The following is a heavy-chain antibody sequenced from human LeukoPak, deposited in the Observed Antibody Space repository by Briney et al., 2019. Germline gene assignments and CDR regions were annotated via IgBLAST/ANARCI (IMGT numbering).Heavy chain of an antibody. CDR2: VYYSGST. J-gene: IGHJ4*02. D-gene: IGHD5-24*01. V-gene: IGHV4-61*01. Sequence: PSETLSLTCTVSGGSISSSSYYWSWIRQPPGKGLEWIGYVYYSGSTNYNPSLKSRVTISVDTSKNQFSLRLSSVTAADMAVYYCARERRDGYKVYFDYWGQGTLVTVSS. CDR3: ARERRDGYKVYFDY. CDR1: GGSISSSSYY.